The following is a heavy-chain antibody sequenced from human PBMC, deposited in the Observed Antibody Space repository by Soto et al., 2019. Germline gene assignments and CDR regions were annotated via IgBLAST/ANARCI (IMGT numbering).Heavy chain of an antibody. CDR3: ARVLRYYGSGPDSRGFDY. Sequence: ESGGGVVQPGRSLRLSCAASGFTFSSYAMHWVRQAPGKGLEWVAVISYDGSNKYYADSVKGRFTISRDNSKNTLYLQMNSLRAEDTAVYYCARVLRYYGSGPDSRGFDYWGQGTLVTVSS. D-gene: IGHD3-10*01. V-gene: IGHV3-30-3*01. CDR2: ISYDGSNK. J-gene: IGHJ4*02. CDR1: GFTFSSYA.